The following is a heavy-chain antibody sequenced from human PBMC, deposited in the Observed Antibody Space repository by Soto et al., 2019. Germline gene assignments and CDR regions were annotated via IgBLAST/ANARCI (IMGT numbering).Heavy chain of an antibody. CDR2: INHTGGT. D-gene: IGHD2-21*01. Sequence: SETLSLTCAAYGGTVNVYYWNWIRQPPGKGLEWLGEINHTGGTHYNPSLKSRVTMSVDTSKNQFSLRLSSVTAADTAIYYCATRIKDFGLLIPPFDPWGHGTQVTVSS. J-gene: IGHJ5*02. V-gene: IGHV4-34*08. CDR1: GGTVNVYY. CDR3: ATRIKDFGLLIPPFDP.